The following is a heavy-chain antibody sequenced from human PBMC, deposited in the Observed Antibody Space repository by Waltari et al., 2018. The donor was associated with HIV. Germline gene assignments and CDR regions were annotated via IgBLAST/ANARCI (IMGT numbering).Heavy chain of an antibody. CDR2: IYPGPSDT. Sequence: EVQLVQSGAEVKKPGESLKISCKGSGYSFTSYWIGWVRQMPGKGLEWMGIIYPGPSDTRYSPAFPGQVTISADKSISTAYLQWSSLKAADTAMYYCARHEQYYYDSSGYYGWFDPWGQGTLVTVSS. CDR3: ARHEQYYYDSSGYYGWFDP. CDR1: GYSFTSYW. J-gene: IGHJ5*02. V-gene: IGHV5-51*01. D-gene: IGHD3-22*01.